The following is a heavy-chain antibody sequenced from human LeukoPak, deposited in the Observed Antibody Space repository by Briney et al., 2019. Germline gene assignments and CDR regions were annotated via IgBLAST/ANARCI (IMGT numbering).Heavy chain of an antibody. Sequence: SETLSLTCAVYGGSFSGYYWSWIRQPPGKGLEWIGEINHSGSTNYNPSLKSRVTISVDTSKNQFSLKLSSVTAADTAVYYCARGKAARPRVYYGMDVWGQGTTVTVSS. CDR2: INHSGST. CDR3: ARGKAARPRVYYGMDV. J-gene: IGHJ6*02. CDR1: GGSFSGYY. V-gene: IGHV4-34*01. D-gene: IGHD6-6*01.